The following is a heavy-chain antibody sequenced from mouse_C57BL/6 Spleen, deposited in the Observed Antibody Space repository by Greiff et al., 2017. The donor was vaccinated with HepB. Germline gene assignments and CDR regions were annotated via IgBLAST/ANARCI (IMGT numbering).Heavy chain of an antibody. Sequence: QVQLQQPGAELVKPGASVKMSCKASGYTFTSYWITWVKQRPGQGLEWIGDIYPGSGSTNYNEKFKSKATLTVDTSSSTAYMQLSSLTSEDSAVYYCARRRIYDYDGAYAMDYWGQGTSVTVSS. CDR2: IYPGSGST. CDR3: ARRRIYDYDGAYAMDY. CDR1: GYTFTSYW. D-gene: IGHD2-4*01. J-gene: IGHJ4*01. V-gene: IGHV1-55*01.